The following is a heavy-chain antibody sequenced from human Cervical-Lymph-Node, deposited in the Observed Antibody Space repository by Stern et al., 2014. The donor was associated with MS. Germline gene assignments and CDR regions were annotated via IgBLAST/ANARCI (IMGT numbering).Heavy chain of an antibody. Sequence: QVQLVESGPGLVKPSETLSLTCAVSGDSISSYTHYWAWIRQPPGKGLEWIGSVYYSGATYYNPSLQSPVTISVDTSKNHFPRGLTSVTAADTAVYYCAKHACTGAACPFDLWGQGTLVTVSS. CDR3: AKHACTGAACPFDL. CDR1: GDSISSYTHY. V-gene: IGHV4-39*01. CDR2: VYYSGAT. D-gene: IGHD2-8*02. J-gene: IGHJ4*02.